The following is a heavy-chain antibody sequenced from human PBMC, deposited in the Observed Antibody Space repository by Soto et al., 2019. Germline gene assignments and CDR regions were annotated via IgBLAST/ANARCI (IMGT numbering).Heavy chain of an antibody. J-gene: IGHJ4*02. D-gene: IGHD6-13*01. CDR3: ARDSAAHGPVFDY. V-gene: IGHV1-18*04. Sequence: ASVKVSCKASGYTFTTYGISWVRQAPGQGLEWMAWISTSNGDAHYAQKVQDRVSMTTDRFTSTAYMELRSLRSDDTAIYYCARDSAAHGPVFDYWGQGTLVTVSS. CDR1: GYTFTTYG. CDR2: ISTSNGDA.